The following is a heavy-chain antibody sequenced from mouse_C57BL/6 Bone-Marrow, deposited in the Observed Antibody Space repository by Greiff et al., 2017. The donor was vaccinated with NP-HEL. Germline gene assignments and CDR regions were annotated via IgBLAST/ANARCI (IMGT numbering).Heavy chain of an antibody. J-gene: IGHJ1*03. D-gene: IGHD1-1*01. V-gene: IGHV1-69*01. CDR2: IDPSDSYT. CDR1: GYTFTSYW. CDR3: AITTVEGWYFDV. Sequence: QVQLQQPGAELVTPGASVKLSCKASGYTFTSYWMHWVKQRPGQGLEWIGEIDPSDSYTNYNQKFKGKSTLTVDKSSSTAYMQLSSLTSEDSAVYYCAITTVEGWYFDVWGTGTTVTVSS.